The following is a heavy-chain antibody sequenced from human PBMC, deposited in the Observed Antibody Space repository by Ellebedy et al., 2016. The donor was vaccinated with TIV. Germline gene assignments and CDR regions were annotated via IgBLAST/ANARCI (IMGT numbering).Heavy chain of an antibody. V-gene: IGHV3-13*01. CDR3: VRGSRTVGGIYYYTGMDV. Sequence: PGGSLRLSCAASGFTFNIYDFHWVRQPTGNGLEWVSAVGPAGDTYYHDSVKGRFTISRENAKNSLYLQMNSLTAEDTAVYYCVRGSRTVGGIYYYTGMDVWGQGTTVTVSS. J-gene: IGHJ6*02. CDR2: VGPAGDT. D-gene: IGHD3-10*01. CDR1: GFTFNIYD.